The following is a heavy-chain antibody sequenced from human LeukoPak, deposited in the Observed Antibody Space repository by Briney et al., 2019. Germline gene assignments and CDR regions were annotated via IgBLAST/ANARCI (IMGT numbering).Heavy chain of an antibody. J-gene: IGHJ3*02. CDR2: ISSSSSTI. V-gene: IGHV3-48*01. D-gene: IGHD3-9*01. CDR1: GFTFSTYS. CDR3: ARVWFRDDGAFDI. Sequence: PGGSLRLSCAASGFTFSTYSMNWVRQAPGKGLEWVSYISSSSSTIYYADSVKGRFTISRDNAKNSLYLQMNSLRAEDTAVYYCARVWFRDDGAFDIWGQGTMVTVSS.